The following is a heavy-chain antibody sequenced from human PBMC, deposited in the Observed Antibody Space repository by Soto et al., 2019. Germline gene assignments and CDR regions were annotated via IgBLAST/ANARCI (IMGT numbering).Heavy chain of an antibody. CDR1: GGSVTNGRSS. Sequence: SETLSLTCSVSGGSVTNGRSSWNWIRQSPGKGLEWIAYIYHSGSTYYNPSLRSRVTISVDTSKNQFSLKLSSVTAADTAVYYCARTGALWFGELLARYYYYGMDVWGQGTTVTVSS. D-gene: IGHD3-10*01. J-gene: IGHJ6*02. CDR2: IYHSGST. CDR3: ARTGALWFGELLARYYYYGMDV. V-gene: IGHV4-30-2*06.